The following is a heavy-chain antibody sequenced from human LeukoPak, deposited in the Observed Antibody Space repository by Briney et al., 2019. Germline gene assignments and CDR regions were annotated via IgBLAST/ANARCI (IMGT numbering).Heavy chain of an antibody. V-gene: IGHV1-2*02. Sequence: ASVKVSCKASGYTFTGYYMHWVRQAPGQGLEWMGWINPNSGGTNYAQKFQGRVTMTRDTSISTAYMELSRLRSDDTAVYYCARSYGDSRLALYGMDVWGQGTTVTVSS. D-gene: IGHD4-17*01. CDR2: INPNSGGT. CDR3: ARSYGDSRLALYGMDV. CDR1: GYTFTGYY. J-gene: IGHJ6*02.